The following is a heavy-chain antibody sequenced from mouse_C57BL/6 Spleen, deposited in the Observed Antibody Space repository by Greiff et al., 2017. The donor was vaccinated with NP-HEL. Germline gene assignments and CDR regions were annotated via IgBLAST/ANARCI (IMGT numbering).Heavy chain of an antibody. CDR3: ARSGYYTYYYAMDY. V-gene: IGHV1-26*01. J-gene: IGHJ4*01. D-gene: IGHD3-1*01. CDR2: INPNNGGT. Sequence: EVQLQQSGPELVKPGASVKISCKASGYTFTDYYMNWVKQSHGKSLEWIGDINPNNGGTSYNQKFKGKATLTVDKSSSTAYMELRSLTSEDSAVYYCARSGYYTYYYAMDYWGQGTSVTVSS. CDR1: GYTFTDYY.